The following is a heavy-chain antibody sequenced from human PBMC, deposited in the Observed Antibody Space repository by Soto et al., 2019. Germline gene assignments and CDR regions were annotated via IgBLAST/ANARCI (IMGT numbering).Heavy chain of an antibody. J-gene: IGHJ4*02. V-gene: IGHV4-31*03. CDR1: GGPFPNGGYY. Sequence: TSETLSLTCTVSGGPFPNGGYYWSWIRQEPGKGLEWIGYTHYSGDTSYNPSPRSRVTISTDTSKTQFSLRLRSVTSADTAVYYCARGDSQVSSVFDYWGQGMLVTVSS. CDR3: ARGDSQVSSVFDY. D-gene: IGHD3-16*01. CDR2: THYSGDT.